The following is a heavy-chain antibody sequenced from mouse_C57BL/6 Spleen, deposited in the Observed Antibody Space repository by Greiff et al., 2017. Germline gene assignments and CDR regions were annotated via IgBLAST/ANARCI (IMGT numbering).Heavy chain of an antibody. Sequence: QVQLQQPGAELVKPGASVKLSCKASGYTFTSYWMHWVKQRPGQGLEWIGMIHPNSGSTNYNEKFKSKATLTVEKSSSTAYMQLSSLTSEDSAVYYCASGGFYYYGSSFFDYWGQGTTLTVSS. CDR1: GYTFTSYW. J-gene: IGHJ2*01. CDR3: ASGGFYYYGSSFFDY. D-gene: IGHD1-1*01. V-gene: IGHV1-64*01. CDR2: IHPNSGST.